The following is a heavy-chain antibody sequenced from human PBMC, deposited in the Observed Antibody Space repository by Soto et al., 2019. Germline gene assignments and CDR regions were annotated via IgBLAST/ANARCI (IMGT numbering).Heavy chain of an antibody. V-gene: IGHV3-33*01. CDR3: AREGENCGGDCYPYYYYGMDV. CDR1: GFTFSSYG. Sequence: PGGSLRLSCAASGFTFSSYGMHWVRQAPGKGLEWVAVIWYDGSNKYYADSVKGRFTISRDNSKSTLYLQMNSLRAEDTAVYYCAREGENCGGDCYPYYYYGMDVWGQGTTVTVSS. J-gene: IGHJ6*02. D-gene: IGHD2-21*02. CDR2: IWYDGSNK.